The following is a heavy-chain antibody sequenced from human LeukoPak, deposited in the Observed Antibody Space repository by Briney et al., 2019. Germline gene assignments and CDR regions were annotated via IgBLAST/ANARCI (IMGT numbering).Heavy chain of an antibody. V-gene: IGHV3-74*01. CDR3: AKGWRIAVAGSDY. CDR2: INSDGSST. J-gene: IGHJ4*02. Sequence: GSLRLSCAASGFTFSSYWMHWVRQAPGKGLVWVSRINSDGSSTNYADSVKGRFTISRDNAKNLLYLQMNSLRAEDTAVYYCAKGWRIAVAGSDYWGQGALVTVSS. D-gene: IGHD6-19*01. CDR1: GFTFSSYW.